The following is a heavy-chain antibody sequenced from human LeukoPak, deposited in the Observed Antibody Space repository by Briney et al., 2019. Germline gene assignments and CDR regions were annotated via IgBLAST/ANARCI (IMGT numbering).Heavy chain of an antibody. V-gene: IGHV3-23*01. J-gene: IGHJ4*02. CDR3: AKDSGSAGYIHDSPLTL. CDR2: ISSSGGSA. Sequence: PGGSLRLSCAAYGFTFSTYAIGWVRKAPGKGLEWISDISSSGGSAYYADSVRGRFTISRDNSKSTLFLQMNSLRVEDSALYYCAKDSGSAGYIHDSPLTLWGQGALVTVSS. D-gene: IGHD3-10*01. CDR1: GFTFSTYA.